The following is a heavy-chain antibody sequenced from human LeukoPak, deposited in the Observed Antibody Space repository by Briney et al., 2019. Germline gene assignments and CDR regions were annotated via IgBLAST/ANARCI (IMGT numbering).Heavy chain of an antibody. Sequence: GGSLRLSCAASGFTFDDYGMSWVRQGPGKGLEWVSGTNWSGGSTGYADSVKGRSTISRDKAKNSVYLQMNSLRAEDTALYYCARNYGGYDGTDYWGQGTLVTVSS. CDR3: ARNYGGYDGTDY. CDR2: TNWSGGST. V-gene: IGHV3-20*04. CDR1: GFTFDDYG. J-gene: IGHJ4*02. D-gene: IGHD5-12*01.